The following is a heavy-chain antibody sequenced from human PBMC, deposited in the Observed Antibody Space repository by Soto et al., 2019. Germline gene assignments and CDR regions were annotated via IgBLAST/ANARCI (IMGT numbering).Heavy chain of an antibody. J-gene: IGHJ6*02. CDR1: GYTFTGYY. CDR2: INPNSGGT. CDR3: AREAIVVVPAANYYYYGMDV. V-gene: IGHV1-2*04. Sequence: VGSLKVSCKASGYTFTGYYMHWVRQAPGQGLEWMGWINPNSGGTNYAQKFQGWVTMTRDTSISTAYMELSRLRSDDTAVYYCAREAIVVVPAANYYYYGMDVWGQGTTVTVSS. D-gene: IGHD2-2*01.